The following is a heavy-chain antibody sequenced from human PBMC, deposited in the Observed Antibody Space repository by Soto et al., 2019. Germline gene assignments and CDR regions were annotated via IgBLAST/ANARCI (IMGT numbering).Heavy chain of an antibody. Sequence: QVQLVQSGAEVKKPGASVKVSCKASGYIFSTYDINWVRQAPGQGLEWMGWLSPNSGNTGYAQKFQGRVTMTRNTSINTAYMELSSLGSEDTAVYYCARDHRYNWNDEGWFDPWGQGTLVTVSS. CDR2: LSPNSGNT. J-gene: IGHJ5*02. CDR3: ARDHRYNWNDEGWFDP. CDR1: GYIFSTYD. D-gene: IGHD1-20*01. V-gene: IGHV1-8*01.